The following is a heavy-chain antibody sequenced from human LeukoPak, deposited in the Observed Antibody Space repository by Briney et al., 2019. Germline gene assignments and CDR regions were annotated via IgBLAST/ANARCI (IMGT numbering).Heavy chain of an antibody. CDR2: INHSGST. J-gene: IGHJ6*03. V-gene: IGHV4-34*01. CDR3: ARGRGASIQLWPGAPYYYYMDV. Sequence: SETLSLTCAVYGGSFSGYYWSWIRQPPGKGLEWIGEINHSGSTNYNPSLKSRVTISVDTSKNQFSLKLSSVTAADTAVYYCARGRGASIQLWPGAPYYYYMDVWGKGTTVTISS. CDR1: GGSFSGYY. D-gene: IGHD5-18*01.